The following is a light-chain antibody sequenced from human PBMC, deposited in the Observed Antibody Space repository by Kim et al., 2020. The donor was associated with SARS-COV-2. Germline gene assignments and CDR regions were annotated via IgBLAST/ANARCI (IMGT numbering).Light chain of an antibody. Sequence: DTQLTQSPSSLSASVGDRVTITCRASQSMSTYLNWYQHKQGMAPSLLIYGASSLQSGVPSRFSGSGSGTDFTLTISSLQPEDFASYYCQQSYSTPWTFGQGTKVDIK. CDR3: QQSYSTPWT. V-gene: IGKV1-39*01. J-gene: IGKJ1*01. CDR2: GAS. CDR1: QSMSTY.